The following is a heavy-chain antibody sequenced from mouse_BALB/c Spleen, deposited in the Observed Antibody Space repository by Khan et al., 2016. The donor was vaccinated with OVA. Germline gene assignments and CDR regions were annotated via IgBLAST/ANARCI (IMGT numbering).Heavy chain of an antibody. V-gene: IGHV3-2*02. Sequence: EVQLVESGPGLVKPSQSLSLTCTVTGYSITSDYAWNLIRQFPGNKLEWMGYISYSGSTSYNPSLKSQISITRDTSKNQFFLQLNSVTTEDTATYYCARSIMANWGQGTTLTVSS. J-gene: IGHJ2*01. CDR3: ARSIMAN. CDR2: ISYSGST. CDR1: GYSITSDYA.